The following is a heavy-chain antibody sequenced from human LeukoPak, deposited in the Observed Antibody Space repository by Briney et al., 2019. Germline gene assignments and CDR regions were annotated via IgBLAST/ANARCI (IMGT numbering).Heavy chain of an antibody. CDR2: IWYDGSNK. CDR1: GFTFSSYG. V-gene: IGHV3-33*01. Sequence: GGSLRLSCAASGFTFSSYGMHWVRQAPGKGLEWVAVIWYDGSNKYYADSVKGRFTISRDNSKNTLYLQMNSLRAEDMAVYYCARAEPYYYDSSGYYLFDYWGQGTLVTVSS. D-gene: IGHD3-22*01. CDR3: ARAEPYYYDSSGYYLFDY. J-gene: IGHJ4*02.